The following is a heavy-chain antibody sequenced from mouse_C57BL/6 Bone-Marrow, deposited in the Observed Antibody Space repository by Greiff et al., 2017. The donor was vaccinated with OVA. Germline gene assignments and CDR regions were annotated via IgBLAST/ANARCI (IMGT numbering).Heavy chain of an antibody. CDR2: INPNNGGT. D-gene: IGHD2-12*01. J-gene: IGHJ4*01. V-gene: IGHV1-22*01. CDR3: ANSYYETYY. CDR1: GYTFTDYY. Sequence: VQLQQSGPELVKPGASVKMSCKASGYTFTDYYMHWVKQSHGKSLEWIGYINPNNGGTSYNEKFKGKATLTVNKSSSTAYMELRSLTSEDAAVYYCANSYYETYYWGQGTSVTVSS.